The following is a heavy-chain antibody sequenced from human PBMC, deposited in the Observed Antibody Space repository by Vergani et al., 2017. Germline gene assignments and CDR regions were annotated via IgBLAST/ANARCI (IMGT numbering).Heavy chain of an antibody. CDR1: GFTFSNAW. V-gene: IGHV3-15*01. CDR3: TTDDPRLGELSYSDFDY. Sequence: EVQLVESGGGLVKPGGSLRLSCAASGFTFSNAWMSWVRQAPGKGLEWVGRIKSKTDGGTTDYAAPVKGRFTISRDDSKNTLYLQMNSLKTEDTAVYYCTTDDPRLGELSYSDFDYWGQGTLVTVSS. D-gene: IGHD3-16*02. J-gene: IGHJ4*02. CDR2: IKSKTDGGTT.